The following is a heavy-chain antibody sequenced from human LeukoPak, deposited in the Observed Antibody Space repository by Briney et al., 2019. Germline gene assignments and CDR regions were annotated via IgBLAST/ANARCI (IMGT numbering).Heavy chain of an antibody. CDR2: IYNSGST. D-gene: IGHD2-2*01. CDR1: GASISNVDFY. V-gene: IGHV4-30-4*08. J-gene: IGHJ4*02. CDR3: AAEEIVIVPTATNSYFDT. Sequence: PSETLSLTCTVSGASISNVDFYWTWIRQAPGKGLEWIGYIYNSGSTHFNPSLKSRVTMSDDTSKNQFSLRLSSVTAADTAVYYCAAEEIVIVPTATNSYFDTWGQGILVTVSS.